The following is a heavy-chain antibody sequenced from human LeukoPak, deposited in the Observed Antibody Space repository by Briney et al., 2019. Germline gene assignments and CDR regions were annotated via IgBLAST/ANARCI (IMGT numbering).Heavy chain of an antibody. V-gene: IGHV3-21*01. D-gene: IGHD6-13*01. CDR2: ITSSSNYI. CDR1: GFTFSSYD. J-gene: IGHJ6*04. Sequence: PGGSLRLSCAASGFTFSSYDMNWVRQAPGKGLEWVSSITSSSNYINYADSVKGRFTISRDNAKNSLYLQMNSLIVEDTALYYCAREGIAGPKDVWGKGTTVTVSS. CDR3: AREGIAGPKDV.